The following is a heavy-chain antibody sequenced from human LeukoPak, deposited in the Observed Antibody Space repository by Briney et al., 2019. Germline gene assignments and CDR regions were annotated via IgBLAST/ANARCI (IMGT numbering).Heavy chain of an antibody. CDR1: GFTFSSYA. V-gene: IGHV3-23*01. D-gene: IGHD4-17*01. J-gene: IGHJ2*01. Sequence: GGSLRLSCAAPGFTFSSYAMRWGRQGPGKGLGWVSATSGSGGSTYYADSVKGRFTISRDNSKNTLYLQMNSLRAEDTAVYYCAKDGTLDYGVGMDPNGDGWYFDLWGRGTLVTVSS. CDR3: AKDGTLDYGVGMDPNGDGWYFDL. CDR2: TSGSGGST.